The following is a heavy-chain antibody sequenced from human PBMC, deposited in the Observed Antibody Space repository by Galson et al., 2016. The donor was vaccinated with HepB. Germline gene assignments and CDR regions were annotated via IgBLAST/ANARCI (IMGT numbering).Heavy chain of an antibody. Sequence: SVKVSCKASGYTFTSYGISWVRQAPGQGLEWMGWISAYNGNTNYAQKFQGRVTLTTDTSTSTAYMELRSLRSDDTAVYYCARDRGNMVRGVIGWFDHWGQGTLVTVSS. V-gene: IGHV1-18*01. CDR2: ISAYNGNT. CDR3: ARDRGNMVRGVIGWFDH. D-gene: IGHD3-10*01. J-gene: IGHJ5*02. CDR1: GYTFTSYG.